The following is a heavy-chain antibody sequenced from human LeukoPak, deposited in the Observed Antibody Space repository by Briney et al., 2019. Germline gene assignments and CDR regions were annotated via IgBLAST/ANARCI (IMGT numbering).Heavy chain of an antibody. CDR3: ANDAKNLAVAGNNS. V-gene: IGHV3-30*04. J-gene: IGHJ4*02. CDR2: ISYDGSNK. D-gene: IGHD6-19*01. Sequence: GGSLRLSCAASGFTFSSYAMHWVRQAPGKGLEWVAVISYDGSNKYYADSVKGRFTISRDNSKNTMYLQMNSVRAEDTAVYYCANDAKNLAVAGNNSWGQGTLVTVSS. CDR1: GFTFSSYA.